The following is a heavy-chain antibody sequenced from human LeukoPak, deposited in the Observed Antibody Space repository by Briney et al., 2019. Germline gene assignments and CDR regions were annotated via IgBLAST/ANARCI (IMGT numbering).Heavy chain of an antibody. CDR3: ARRERYSGSYGYYYYMDV. Sequence: SETLSLTCTVSGGSISSYYWSWVRQPPGKGLEWIGYIYYSGSTNYNPSLKSRVTISVDTSKNQFSLKLSSVTAADTAVYYWARRERYSGSYGYYYYMDVWGKGTTVTVSS. CDR2: IYYSGST. J-gene: IGHJ6*03. V-gene: IGHV4-59*08. D-gene: IGHD1-26*01. CDR1: GGSISSYY.